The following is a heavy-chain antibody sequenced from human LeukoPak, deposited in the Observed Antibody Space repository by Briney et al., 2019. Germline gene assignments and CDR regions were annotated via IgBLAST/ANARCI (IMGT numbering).Heavy chain of an antibody. CDR2: TYYRSKWYN. CDR1: GDSVSSNSAT. D-gene: IGHD6-19*01. J-gene: IGHJ5*02. CDR3: ARDLLAGRGGARWFDP. V-gene: IGHV6-1*01. Sequence: SQTLSLTCAISGDSVSSNSATWHWIRQSPSRGLEWLGRTYYRSKWYNDYAVSVESRITIKPDTSKNQFSLHLNSVTPEDTAVYYCARDLLAGRGGARWFDPWGQGILVTVSS.